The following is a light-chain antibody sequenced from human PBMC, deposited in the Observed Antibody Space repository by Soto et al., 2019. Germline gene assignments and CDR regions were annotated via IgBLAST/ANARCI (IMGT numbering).Light chain of an antibody. CDR3: QTWATGPWV. J-gene: IGLJ3*02. CDR1: SGHSNYA. V-gene: IGLV4-69*01. CDR2: LYDDGRH. Sequence: QLVLTQSPSASASLGASVKLTCTLSSGHSNYAIAWHQQQPEKGPRYLMKLYDDGRHSKGDGIPDRFSGSSSGAERYLTISSLQSEDEADYYCQTWATGPWVFGGGTQLTVL.